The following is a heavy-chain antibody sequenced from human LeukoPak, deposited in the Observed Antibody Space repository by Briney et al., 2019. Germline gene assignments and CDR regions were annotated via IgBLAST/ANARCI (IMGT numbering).Heavy chain of an antibody. CDR2: ISGSGGSI. J-gene: IGHJ4*02. Sequence: QPGGSLRLSCAASGFTFSSYGMSWVRQAPGKGLEWVSAISGSGGSIYYADSVKGRFTISRDNSRNTLYLQMNSLRVEDTAVYYCAKRPVRDPNSIIGTKWTLEYWGQGALVTVSS. CDR1: GFTFSSYG. D-gene: IGHD1-7*01. CDR3: AKRPVRDPNSIIGTKWTLEY. V-gene: IGHV3-23*01.